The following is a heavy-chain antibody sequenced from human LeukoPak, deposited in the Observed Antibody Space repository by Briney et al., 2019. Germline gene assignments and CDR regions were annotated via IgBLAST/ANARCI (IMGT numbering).Heavy chain of an antibody. CDR3: ARAPSRGNYYDISAFDI. CDR2: IYYRGST. Sequence: SETLSLTCTVSGGSISSDYWSWIRQPPGKGLEWIGYIYYRGSTNYNPSLKSRVTISLGTSQNQFSLKLSSVAAADTADYYCARAPSRGNYYDISAFDIWSQGTMVTVSS. V-gene: IGHV4-59*01. D-gene: IGHD3-22*01. CDR1: GGSISSDY. J-gene: IGHJ3*02.